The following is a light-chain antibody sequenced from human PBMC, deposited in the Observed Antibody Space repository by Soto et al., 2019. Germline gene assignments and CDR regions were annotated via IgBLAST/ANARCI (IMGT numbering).Light chain of an antibody. V-gene: IGKV1-5*03. CDR3: HQYKSYPLT. Sequence: DIQMTQSPSTLSASVGDRVTITCRASQSVSSWLAWYQQTPGKAPKLLIYRASSLDTGVPSRFGGSGSGTEFTLTISSLQPDDFGTYYCHQYKSYPLTFGGGTKVDIK. CDR1: QSVSSW. CDR2: RAS. J-gene: IGKJ4*01.